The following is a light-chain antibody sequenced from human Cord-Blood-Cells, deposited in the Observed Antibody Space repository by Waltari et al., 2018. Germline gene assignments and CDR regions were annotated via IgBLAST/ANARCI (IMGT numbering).Light chain of an antibody. CDR1: SRDVGSYNL. Sequence: QSALTHPASVSGSPGQSITISCTGTSRDVGSYNLVSWYQQHPGKAPKHMIYEGSKRPSGVSNRFSGSKSGNTASLTISGLQAEDDADYYCCAYAGSSTWVFGGGTKLTVL. J-gene: IGLJ3*02. CDR2: EGS. V-gene: IGLV2-23*01. CDR3: CAYAGSSTWV.